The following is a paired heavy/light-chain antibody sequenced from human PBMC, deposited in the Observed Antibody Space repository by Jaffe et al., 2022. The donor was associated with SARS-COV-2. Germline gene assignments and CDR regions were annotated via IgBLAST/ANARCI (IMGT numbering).Heavy chain of an antibody. J-gene: IGHJ6*02. CDR2: ITGSGDIT. Sequence: HLWESGGGLIKPGGSLRLSCAASGFSFSSFAVSWVRQAPGKGLEWVSSITGSGDITYYADSVRGRFTISRDNARNTLYLQMDSLRAEDTAVYYCAKLEDVWGQGTTVIVSS. CDR3: AKLEDV. CDR1: GFSFSSFA. V-gene: IGHV3-23*01. D-gene: IGHD3-3*01.
Light chain of an antibody. V-gene: IGKV2-24*01. Sequence: EIVLTQTPLSSPVTLGQPASIYCRSSRSLLHSDGNTYLSWLHQRPGQPPRLLIYKVSTRFSGVPDRFSGSGAETSFTLRISRVEPEDVGVYYCLQATQFPLYTFGQGTKLEIK. CDR1: RSLLHSDGNTY. CDR2: KVS. CDR3: LQATQFPLYT. J-gene: IGKJ2*01.